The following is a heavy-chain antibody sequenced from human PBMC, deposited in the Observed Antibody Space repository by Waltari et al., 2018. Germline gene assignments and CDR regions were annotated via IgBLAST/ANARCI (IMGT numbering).Heavy chain of an antibody. V-gene: IGHV3-7*01. J-gene: IGHJ3*02. CDR1: GFTFSSYW. CDR3: ARERSDLDAFDI. D-gene: IGHD2-21*02. Sequence: EVQLVESGRGLVQPGGSLSLSCAASGFTFSSYWMSWVRQAQGKGLEWVANIKQDGSEKYYVDSVKGRFTISRDNAKNSLYLQMNSLRAEDTAVYYCARERSDLDAFDIWGQGTMVTVSS. CDR2: IKQDGSEK.